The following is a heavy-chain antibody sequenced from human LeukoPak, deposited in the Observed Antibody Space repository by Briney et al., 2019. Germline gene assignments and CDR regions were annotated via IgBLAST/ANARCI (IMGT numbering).Heavy chain of an antibody. D-gene: IGHD3-22*01. CDR3: ARDRGYYDSSAPSYYFDY. J-gene: IGHJ4*02. V-gene: IGHV1-46*01. CDR1: GYTFTGYY. Sequence: GASVKVSCKASGYTFTGYYMHWVRQAPGQGLEWMGMINPNGGSTSYAQNLQGRVTLTSDTSTSIVYMEVSSLRSEDTAVYYCARDRGYYDSSAPSYYFDYWGQGTLVTVSS. CDR2: INPNGGST.